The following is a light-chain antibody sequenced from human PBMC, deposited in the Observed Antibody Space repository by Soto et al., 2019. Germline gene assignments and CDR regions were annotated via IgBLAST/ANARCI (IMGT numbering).Light chain of an antibody. Sequence: DIQLTQSPSSLSASVGETVTVTCQASQDISVYLNWYQEKPGKAPTLLIYDASNLKTGVPSRFSGLGSGTHFTLTISNRQPEDIATYFCQHYDDVLVTFGGGTKVEI. CDR1: QDISVY. CDR2: DAS. CDR3: QHYDDVLVT. J-gene: IGKJ4*01. V-gene: IGKV1-33*01.